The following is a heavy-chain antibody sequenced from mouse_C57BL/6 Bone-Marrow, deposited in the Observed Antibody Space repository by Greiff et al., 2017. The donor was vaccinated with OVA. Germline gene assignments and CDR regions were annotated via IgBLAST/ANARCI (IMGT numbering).Heavy chain of an antibody. Sequence: VQLQQSGPGLVAPSQSLSITCTVSGFSLTSYGVDWVRQPPGKGLEWLGVIWGGGSTNYNSALMSRLSISKDNSKSQVILKMNSLQTDDTAMYYCAKHVGDYDVAYYAMDYWGQGTSVTVSS. V-gene: IGHV2-9*01. CDR2: IWGGGST. CDR1: GFSLTSYG. J-gene: IGHJ4*01. D-gene: IGHD2-4*01. CDR3: AKHVGDYDVAYYAMDY.